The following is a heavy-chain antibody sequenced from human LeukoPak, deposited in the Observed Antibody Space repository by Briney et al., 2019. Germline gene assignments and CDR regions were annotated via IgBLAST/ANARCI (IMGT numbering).Heavy chain of an antibody. CDR1: GFTFSSYA. J-gene: IGHJ4*02. V-gene: IGHV3-23*01. CDR2: ISGSGGST. Sequence: PGGSLRLSCAASGFTFSSYAMSWVRQAPGKGLEWVSAISGSGGSTYYADSVKGRFTISRDNSKNTLYLQVNSLRAEDTAVYYCAKSPLWLAVAGTNFDYWGQGTLVTVSS. D-gene: IGHD6-19*01. CDR3: AKSPLWLAVAGTNFDY.